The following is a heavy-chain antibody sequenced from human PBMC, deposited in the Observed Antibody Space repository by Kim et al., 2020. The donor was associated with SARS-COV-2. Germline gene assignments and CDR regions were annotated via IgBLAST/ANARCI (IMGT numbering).Heavy chain of an antibody. CDR2: ISGDGGST. V-gene: IGHV3-43*02. CDR3: AKDLLFDFWSGYSLWNYYYGMDV. D-gene: IGHD3-3*01. Sequence: GGSLRLSCAASGFTFDDYAMHWVRQAPGKGLGWVSLISGDGGSTYYADSVKGRFTISRDNSKNSLYLQMNSLRTEDTALYYCAKDLLFDFWSGYSLWNYYYGMDVWGQGTTVTVSS. J-gene: IGHJ6*02. CDR1: GFTFDDYA.